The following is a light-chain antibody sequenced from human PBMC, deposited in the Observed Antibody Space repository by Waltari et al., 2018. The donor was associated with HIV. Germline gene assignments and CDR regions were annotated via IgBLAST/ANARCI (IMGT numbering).Light chain of an antibody. J-gene: IGKJ2*01. CDR1: QGISND. CDR3: LQHNSYPYT. CDR2: SAS. Sequence: DIQMTQSPSSLSASVGARVTITCRASQGISNDLGWYQQIPGKAPKRLINSASSLQSGVPSRFSGSGSGTEFTLTISSLQPEDFATYYCLQHNSYPYTFGQGTKLEIK. V-gene: IGKV1-17*01.